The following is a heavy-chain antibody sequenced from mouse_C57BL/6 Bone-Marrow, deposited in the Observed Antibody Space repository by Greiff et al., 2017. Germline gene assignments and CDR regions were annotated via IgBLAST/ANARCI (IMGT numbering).Heavy chain of an antibody. D-gene: IGHD2-1*01. CDR2: ISGGGGNT. CDR3: ARPCGNPYYNAMDY. J-gene: IGHJ4*01. CDR1: GFTFSSYT. V-gene: IGHV5-9*01. Sequence: EVQRVESGGGLVKPGGSLKLSCAASGFTFSSYTMSWVRQTPEKRLEWVATISGGGGNTYYPDSVKGRFTISRDNAKNTLYLQMGSLRSTDAALYDCARPCGNPYYNAMDYWGQGTSVTVSS.